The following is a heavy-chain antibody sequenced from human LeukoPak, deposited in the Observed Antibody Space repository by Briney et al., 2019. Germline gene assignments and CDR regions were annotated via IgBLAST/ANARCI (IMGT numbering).Heavy chain of an antibody. J-gene: IGHJ4*02. V-gene: IGHV3-21*01. Sequence: GGSLRLFCAASGFTFSSHSMSWVRQAPGKGLEWVSSIDSSSSHIYYADSMEGRFTNSRDNAKNSLFLQMNSLRAEDTAVYYCARDFRTQLDGYSPPYHFDYWGQGALVTVSS. D-gene: IGHD5-24*01. CDR1: GFTFSSHS. CDR3: ARDFRTQLDGYSPPYHFDY. CDR2: IDSSSSHI.